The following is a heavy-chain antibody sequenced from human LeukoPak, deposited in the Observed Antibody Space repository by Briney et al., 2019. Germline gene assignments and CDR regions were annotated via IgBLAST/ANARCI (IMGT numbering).Heavy chain of an antibody. CDR3: ARSLRSWCDP. CDR2: IYYSGST. J-gene: IGHJ5*02. D-gene: IGHD3-3*01. Sequence: SETLSLTCTVSGGSISSYYWRWIRQPPGKGLEWIGYIYYSGSTNYNPSLKSRVTISVDTSKNQFSLKLSSVTAADTAVYYCARSLRSWCDPWGQGTLVTVSS. V-gene: IGHV4-59*08. CDR1: GGSISSYY.